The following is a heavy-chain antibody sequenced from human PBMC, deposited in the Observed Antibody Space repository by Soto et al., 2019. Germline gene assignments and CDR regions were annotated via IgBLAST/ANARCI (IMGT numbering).Heavy chain of an antibody. CDR1: VFTVSNNY. J-gene: IGHJ6*02. D-gene: IGHD3-16*01. Sequence: GGSLRLSCAASVFTVSNNYMSWVRQAPGRGLEWVSVVYSGGDTYYTDSVKGRFTISRDNSKNTLYVQVNSLRPEDTAVYYCAKGILSATIGPYAMDVWGQGTTVTVSS. CDR2: VYSGGDT. V-gene: IGHV3-53*05. CDR3: AKGILSATIGPYAMDV.